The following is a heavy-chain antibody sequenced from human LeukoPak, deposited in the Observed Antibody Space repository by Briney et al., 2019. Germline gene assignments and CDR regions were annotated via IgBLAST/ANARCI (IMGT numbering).Heavy chain of an antibody. Sequence: SETLSLTCTVSGGSISGYYWSWIRQPPGKGLEWIGEINHSGSTNYNPSLKSRVTISVDTSKNQFSLKLSSVTAADTAVYYCARVVGEEYYFDYWGQGTLVTVSS. CDR1: GGSISGYY. CDR2: INHSGST. J-gene: IGHJ4*02. V-gene: IGHV4-34*01. CDR3: ARVVGEEYYFDY. D-gene: IGHD1-26*01.